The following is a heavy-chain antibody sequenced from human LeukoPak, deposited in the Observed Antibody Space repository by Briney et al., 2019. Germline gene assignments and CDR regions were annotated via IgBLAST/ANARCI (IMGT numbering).Heavy chain of an antibody. D-gene: IGHD3-10*01. CDR2: ISYDGKRN. CDR3: ARGSKIRGVIPEGEIDY. J-gene: IGHJ4*02. CDR1: GFTFSHFA. V-gene: IGHV3-30*03. Sequence: KTGGSLRLSCEASGFTFSHFAMHWVRQAPNKGLEWVAVISYDGKRNYYADSVKGRFTLSRDDSKNTVYLQMNRLRAEDTAVYFCARGSKIRGVIPEGEIDYWGQGTLVTVSS.